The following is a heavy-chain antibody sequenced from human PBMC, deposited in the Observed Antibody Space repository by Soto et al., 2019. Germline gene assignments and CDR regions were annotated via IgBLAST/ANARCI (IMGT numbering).Heavy chain of an antibody. CDR1: GGSISSSNW. Sequence: PSETLSLTCAVSGGSISSSNWWSWVRQPPGRGLEWIGEIYHSGSTNYNPSLKSRVTISVDKSKNQFSLKLSSVTAADTAVYYCASSQDYYGAGSYNWFDPWGQGAVVTVSS. J-gene: IGHJ5*02. V-gene: IGHV4-4*02. CDR3: ASSQDYYGAGSYNWFDP. D-gene: IGHD3-10*01. CDR2: IYHSGST.